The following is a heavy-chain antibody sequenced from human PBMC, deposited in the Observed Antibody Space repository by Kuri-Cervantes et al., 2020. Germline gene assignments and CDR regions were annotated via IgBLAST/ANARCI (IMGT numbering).Heavy chain of an antibody. CDR3: AKGFPYYYDSSGLAGDAFDI. J-gene: IGHJ3*02. Sequence: GGSLRLSCAPSGLTFKNYAMHWVRQRTGEGLEWVSGISWNGGTIGYADSVKGRFTISRDNAKNSLYLQMNSLRAEDTALYYCAKGFPYYYDSSGLAGDAFDIWGQGTMVTVSS. CDR1: GLTFKNYA. V-gene: IGHV3-9*01. CDR2: ISWNGGTI. D-gene: IGHD3-22*01.